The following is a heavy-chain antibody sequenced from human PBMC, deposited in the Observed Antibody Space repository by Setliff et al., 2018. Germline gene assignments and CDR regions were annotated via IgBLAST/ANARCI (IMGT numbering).Heavy chain of an antibody. D-gene: IGHD3-9*01. CDR1: GYTFTGYY. J-gene: IGHJ6*03. Sequence: ASVKVSCKASGYTFTGYYIHWVRQAPGQGLEYMGWINPNSGGTNSAPKFQGRVTMARNTSISTVYMEVSRLRSDDTAVYFCARDGDILTTYYIYYYYMDVWGKGTTVTVSS. V-gene: IGHV1-2*02. CDR2: INPNSGGT. CDR3: ARDGDILTTYYIYYYYMDV.